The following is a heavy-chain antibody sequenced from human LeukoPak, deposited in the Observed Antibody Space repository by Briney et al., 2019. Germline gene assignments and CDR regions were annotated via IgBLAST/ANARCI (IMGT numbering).Heavy chain of an antibody. CDR3: ARLSRVQQLVIADAFDI. J-gene: IGHJ3*02. D-gene: IGHD6-13*01. CDR2: TYYRSKWYN. CDR1: GDSVSSNSAA. Sequence: SQTLSLTCAISGDSVSSNSAAWNWIRQSPSRGLEWLGRTYYRSKWYNDYAVSVKSRITINPDTSKNQFSLQLNSVTPEDTAVYYCARLSRVQQLVIADAFDIWGQGTMVTVSS. V-gene: IGHV6-1*01.